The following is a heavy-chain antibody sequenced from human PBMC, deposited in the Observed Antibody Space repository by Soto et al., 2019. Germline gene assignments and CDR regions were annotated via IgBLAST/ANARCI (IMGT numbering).Heavy chain of an antibody. CDR1: GGTFSSYA. V-gene: IGHV1-69*06. J-gene: IGHJ6*02. Sequence: SVKVSCKASGGTFSSYAISWVRQAPGQGLEWMGGIIPIFGTANYAQKFQGRVTITADKSTSTAYMELSSLRSEDTAVYYCARSERITIFGVVIDPYGMDVWGQGTTVTVSS. D-gene: IGHD3-3*01. CDR3: ARSERITIFGVVIDPYGMDV. CDR2: IIPIFGTA.